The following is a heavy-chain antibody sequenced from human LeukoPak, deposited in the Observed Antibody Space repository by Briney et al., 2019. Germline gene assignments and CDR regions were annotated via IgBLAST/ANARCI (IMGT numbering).Heavy chain of an antibody. Sequence: GESLKISCKSSGYSFTTYWIGWVRQMPGKGLEWMGIIYPGDSDTRYSPSFQGQVTISADRSISTAYLQWSSLKASDTAMYYCARAISLGRFGLPIDYWGQGTLVTVSS. D-gene: IGHD3-10*01. CDR2: IYPGDSDT. CDR1: GYSFTTYW. J-gene: IGHJ4*02. V-gene: IGHV5-51*01. CDR3: ARAISLGRFGLPIDY.